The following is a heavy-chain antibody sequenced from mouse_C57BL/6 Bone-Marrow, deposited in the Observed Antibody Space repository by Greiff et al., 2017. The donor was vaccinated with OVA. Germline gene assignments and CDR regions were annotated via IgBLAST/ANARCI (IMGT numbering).Heavy chain of an antibody. CDR3: ARRRSLAWFAY. Sequence: EVQLQQSGPELVKPGASVKIPCKASGYTFTDYNMDWVKQSHGKSLEWIGDINPNNGGTIYNQKFKGKATLTVDKSSSTAYMELRSLTSEDTAVYYCARRRSLAWFAYWGQGTLVTVSA. J-gene: IGHJ3*01. CDR1: GYTFTDYN. D-gene: IGHD6-2*01. V-gene: IGHV1-18*01. CDR2: INPNNGGT.